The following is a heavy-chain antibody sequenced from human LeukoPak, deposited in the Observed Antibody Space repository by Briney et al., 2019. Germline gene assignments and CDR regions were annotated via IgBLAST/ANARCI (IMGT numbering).Heavy chain of an antibody. CDR3: AEGGLLRGFDY. V-gene: IGHV3-23*01. CDR1: GFTFSSYA. Sequence: GGSLRLSCAASGFTFSSYAMSWVRQAPGKGLEWVSVISGSGANTYYADSVKGRFTISRDNSKNTLYLQMNSLRAEDTAAYYCAEGGLLRGFDYWGQGTLVTVSS. CDR2: ISGSGANT. D-gene: IGHD1-26*01. J-gene: IGHJ4*02.